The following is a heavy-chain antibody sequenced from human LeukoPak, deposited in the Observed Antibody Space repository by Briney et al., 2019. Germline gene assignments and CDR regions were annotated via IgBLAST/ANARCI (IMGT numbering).Heavy chain of an antibody. Sequence: LTGGSLRLSCAASGFTFSTYALSWVRQAPGKGLEWVSSISGSAGGTYYADSVKGRFTISRDNSKNTLYLQMHSLRAEDTAVYYCAKNWVASSWFNWFDPWGQGTPVTVSS. J-gene: IGHJ5*02. CDR3: AKNWVASSWFNWFDP. D-gene: IGHD6-13*01. CDR2: ISGSAGGT. CDR1: GFTFSTYA. V-gene: IGHV3-23*01.